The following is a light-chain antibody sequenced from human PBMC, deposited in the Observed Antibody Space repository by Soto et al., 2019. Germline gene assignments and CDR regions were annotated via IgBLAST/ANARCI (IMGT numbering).Light chain of an antibody. Sequence: EIGMTQSPATLSVSPGERVTLSCRASQTVGSNLAWYQQKPGQGPRLLIYGASTRASGVPTRFSGSGSGTEFTLTIGSLQSEDFAVYYCHQYHNWPPYTFGQGNKLEIK. V-gene: IGKV3-15*01. CDR2: GAS. CDR1: QTVGSN. J-gene: IGKJ2*01. CDR3: HQYHNWPPYT.